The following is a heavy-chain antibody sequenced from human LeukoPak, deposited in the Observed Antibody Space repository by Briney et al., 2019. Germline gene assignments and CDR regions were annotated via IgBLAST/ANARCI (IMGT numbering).Heavy chain of an antibody. D-gene: IGHD1-26*01. CDR1: GFTFSSYA. CDR2: ISYDGSNK. J-gene: IGHJ4*02. Sequence: GGSLRLSCAASGFTFSSYAMHWVRQAPGKGLEWVAVISYDGSNKYYADSVKGRFTISRDNAKNSLYLQMNSLRAEDTAVYYCARDPGAFGIVGATGLDYWGQGTLVTVSS. CDR3: ARDPGAFGIVGATGLDY. V-gene: IGHV3-30*04.